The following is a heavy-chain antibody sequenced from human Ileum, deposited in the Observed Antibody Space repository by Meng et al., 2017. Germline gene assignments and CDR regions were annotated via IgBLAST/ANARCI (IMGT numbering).Heavy chain of an antibody. CDR3: ARAGGYCSCGICYFHH. CDR2: ISSSGSTI. J-gene: IGHJ1*01. V-gene: IGHV3-48*03. Sequence: GESLKISCAASGFNFSSYKMNWVRQAPGQGLEWVSYISSSGSTIYYADSVKGRFTISRDNAKISLYLLMNRLRAEDTAVYYCARAGGYCSCGICYFHHWGQGTLVTVSS. D-gene: IGHD2-15*01. CDR1: GFNFSSYK.